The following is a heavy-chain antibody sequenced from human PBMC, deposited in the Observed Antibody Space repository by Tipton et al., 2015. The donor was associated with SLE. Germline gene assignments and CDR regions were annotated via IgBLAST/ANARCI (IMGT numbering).Heavy chain of an antibody. CDR3: ARGALHHDAFDI. J-gene: IGHJ3*02. D-gene: IGHD4-11*01. CDR1: GGSFSGYY. CDR2: INHSGSA. Sequence: TLSLTCAVYGGSFSGYYWSWIRQPPGKGLEWIGEINHSGSANYNPSLKSRVTISVDTSKNQFSLKLSSVTAADTAVYYCARGALHHDAFDIWGQGTMVTVSS. V-gene: IGHV4-34*01.